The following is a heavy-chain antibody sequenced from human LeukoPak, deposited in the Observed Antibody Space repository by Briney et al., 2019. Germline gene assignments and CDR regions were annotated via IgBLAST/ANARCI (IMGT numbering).Heavy chain of an antibody. CDR1: GGSFSGYY. J-gene: IGHJ4*02. V-gene: IGHV4-34*01. CDR3: ARGRGRYYYDSSGRREFDY. D-gene: IGHD3-22*01. Sequence: PSETLSLTCAVYGGSFSGYYWSWIRQPPGKGLEWIGEINHSGSTNYNPSLKSRVTISVDTSNNQFSLKLSSVTAAGTAVYYCARGRGRYYYDSSGRREFDYWGQGTLVTVSS. CDR2: INHSGST.